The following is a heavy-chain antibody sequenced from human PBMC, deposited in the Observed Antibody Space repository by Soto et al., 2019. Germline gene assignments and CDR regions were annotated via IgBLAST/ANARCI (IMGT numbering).Heavy chain of an antibody. J-gene: IGHJ5*02. CDR1: GFTFSTYA. V-gene: IGHV3-23*01. CDR3: AKIRCSGGSCYWFDT. D-gene: IGHD2-15*01. CDR2: ISGNGGST. Sequence: GGSLRLSCAASGFTFSTYAMTWVRQAPGKGLEWVSSISGNGGSTYYTDSVKGRFTISRDNSKNTLYLQMNSLRADDTAVYYCAKIRCSGGSCYWFDTWGQGTLVTVSS.